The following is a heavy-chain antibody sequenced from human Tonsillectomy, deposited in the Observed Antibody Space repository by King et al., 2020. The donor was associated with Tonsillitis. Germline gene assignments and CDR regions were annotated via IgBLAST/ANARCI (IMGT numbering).Heavy chain of an antibody. Sequence: VQLVESGGGLVQPGGSVRLSCSASGLTFSTYYMVWVRQAPGKGLEFISAISSGGTSTYYVDYVKGRFTTSRDNFKNTLYLQMSSLTSEDTAMYYCVKGNYYGSGKDYFDCWGQGTLVTVSS. CDR2: ISSGGTST. D-gene: IGHD3-10*01. V-gene: IGHV3-64D*06. CDR3: VKGNYYGSGKDYFDC. J-gene: IGHJ4*02. CDR1: GLTFSTYY.